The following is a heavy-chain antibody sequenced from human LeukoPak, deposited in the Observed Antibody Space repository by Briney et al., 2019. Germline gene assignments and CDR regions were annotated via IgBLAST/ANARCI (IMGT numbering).Heavy chain of an antibody. J-gene: IGHJ4*02. CDR2: IIPIFGTA. CDR3: ARNNQRGVIVLYFDY. Sequence: SVHVSCKASGGTFSSYAISWVRQAPGQGLEWMGGIIPIFGTANYAQKFQGRVTITADESTSTAYMELSSLRSEDTAVYYCARNNQRGVIVLYFDYWGQATMVTHCS. D-gene: IGHD3-16*02. CDR1: GGTFSSYA. V-gene: IGHV1-69*01.